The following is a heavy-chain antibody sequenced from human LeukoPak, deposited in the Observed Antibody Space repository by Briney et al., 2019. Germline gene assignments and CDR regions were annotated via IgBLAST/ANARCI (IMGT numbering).Heavy chain of an antibody. D-gene: IGHD3-10*01. CDR2: INSDVSNT. CDR1: GFTFSSYW. J-gene: IGHJ3*02. CDR3: ARVDGVRDAFDI. V-gene: IGHV3-74*01. Sequence: LAGVSLRLSCAASGFTFSSYWMHWVRQGPGKGLVWVPRINSDVSNTNYADSVKGRFTISRDNAKNTLYLQMNSLRAEDTAVYYCARVDGVRDAFDIWGQGTMVTVSS.